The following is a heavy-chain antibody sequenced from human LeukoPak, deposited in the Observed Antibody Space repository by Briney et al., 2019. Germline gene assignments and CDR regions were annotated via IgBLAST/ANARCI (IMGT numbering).Heavy chain of an antibody. CDR3: AREAPLWSGSHYYYYMDV. Sequence: SETLSLTCTVSGGSISSYYWSWIRQPPGKGLEWIGYIYYSGSTNYNPALKSRVTITVDTSKSQFSLKLSSVTAADTAVYYCAREAPLWSGSHYYYYMDVWGKGTTVTVSS. V-gene: IGHV4-59*01. CDR2: IYYSGST. J-gene: IGHJ6*03. D-gene: IGHD3-3*01. CDR1: GGSISSYY.